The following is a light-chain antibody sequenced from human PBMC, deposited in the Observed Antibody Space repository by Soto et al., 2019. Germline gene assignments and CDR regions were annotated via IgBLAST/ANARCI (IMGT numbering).Light chain of an antibody. CDR2: GAS. Sequence: EIVMTQSPATLSVSPGERATLSCRASQSVSSNLAWYQQKPGQAPRLLIYGASTRATGIPARFSGSGSGTEFTLNISSLQSEDFAVFYCQQYDNLPLTVGQGTRLEIK. CDR1: QSVSSN. J-gene: IGKJ5*01. V-gene: IGKV3-15*01. CDR3: QQYDNLPLT.